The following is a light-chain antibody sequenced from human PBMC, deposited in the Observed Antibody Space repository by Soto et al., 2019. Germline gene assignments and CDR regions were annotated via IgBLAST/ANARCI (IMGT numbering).Light chain of an antibody. CDR1: QSLSSSS. CDR2: GAF. Sequence: EIVLTQSPGTLSLSPGERATLSYRPGQSLSSSSLAWYQQNLGQAPRLLICGAFNRAAGIPDRFSGSGSGTDFTLTISRLEPEDFAVYYCQQYDSSPKTFGQGTKVDIK. V-gene: IGKV3-20*01. CDR3: QQYDSSPKT. J-gene: IGKJ1*01.